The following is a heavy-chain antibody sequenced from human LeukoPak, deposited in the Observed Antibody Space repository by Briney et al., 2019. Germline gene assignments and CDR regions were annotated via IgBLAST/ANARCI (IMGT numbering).Heavy chain of an antibody. CDR3: AKDSFSAAAGTGWYFDL. V-gene: IGHV3-23*01. D-gene: IGHD6-13*01. CDR1: GFTVSSNY. J-gene: IGHJ2*01. CDR2: ISGSGGST. Sequence: GGSLRLSCAASGFTVSSNYMSWVRQAPGKGLEWVSAISGSGGSTYYADSVKGRFTISRDNSKNTLYLQMNSLRAEDTAVYYCAKDSFSAAAGTGWYFDLWGRGTLVTVSS.